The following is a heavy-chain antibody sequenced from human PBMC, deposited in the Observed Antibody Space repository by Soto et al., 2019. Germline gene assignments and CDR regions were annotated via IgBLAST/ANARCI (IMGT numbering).Heavy chain of an antibody. CDR1: GFTFSDHY. J-gene: IGHJ6*01. D-gene: IGHD1-26*01. V-gene: IGHV3-72*01. CDR2: SRNRVNSHTT. CDR3: TRGLLGGAPSYTFHGMDV. Sequence: EVQLVESGGGLVQPGGSLRLSCAAYGFTFSDHYMDWVRQAPGKGLEWVARSRNRVNSHTTEYAASVKGRFTISRDESKISLYLQMHSLKIEDTAVYYCTRGLLGGAPSYTFHGMDVWGQGTTVTVSS.